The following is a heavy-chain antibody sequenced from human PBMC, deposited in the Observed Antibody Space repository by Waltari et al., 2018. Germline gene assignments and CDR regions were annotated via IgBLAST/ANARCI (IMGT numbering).Heavy chain of an antibody. CDR3: ARDLGSDYGNRDY. Sequence: QVHLVQSGAEVTKPGASVKLSCKASGYTFTAYYIQWVRRAPGQGLEWMGRINPNSGDTNYAQKFQGRVTLTRDTSINTAYMELSSLKSDDTAVYYCARDLGSDYGNRDYWGQGTLVTVPS. D-gene: IGHD4-17*01. CDR1: GYTFTAYY. CDR2: INPNSGDT. J-gene: IGHJ4*02. V-gene: IGHV1-2*06.